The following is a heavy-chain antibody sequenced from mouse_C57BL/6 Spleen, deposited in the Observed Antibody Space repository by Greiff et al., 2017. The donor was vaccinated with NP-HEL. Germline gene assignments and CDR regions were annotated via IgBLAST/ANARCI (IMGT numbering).Heavy chain of an antibody. CDR1: GYTFTDYE. V-gene: IGHV1-15*01. J-gene: IGHJ1*03. CDR2: IDPETGGT. CDR3: TSGYFDV. Sequence: VKLVESGAELVRPGASVTLSCKASGYTFTDYEMHWVKQTPVHGLEWIGAIDPETGGTAYNQKFKGKAILTADKSSSTAYMELRSLTSEDSAVYYCTSGYFDVWGTGTTVTVSS.